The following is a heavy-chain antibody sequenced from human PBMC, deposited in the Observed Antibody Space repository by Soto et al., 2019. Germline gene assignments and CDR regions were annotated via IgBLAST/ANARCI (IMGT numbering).Heavy chain of an antibody. Sequence: PGGSLTLSCAASGGSFSNYSMSWVRQAPGKGLEWVSFISGSGDTTIYADSVRGRFTVSRDNSKNTLYLQVNSLRAEDTAVYYCAKEEYYASRDYFDYWGQGTLVTVSS. CDR2: ISGSGDTT. J-gene: IGHJ4*02. CDR1: GGSFSNYS. V-gene: IGHV3-23*01. D-gene: IGHD2-2*01. CDR3: AKEEYYASRDYFDY.